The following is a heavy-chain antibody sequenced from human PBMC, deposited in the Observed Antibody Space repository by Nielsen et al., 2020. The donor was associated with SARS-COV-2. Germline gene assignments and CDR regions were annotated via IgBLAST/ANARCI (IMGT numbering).Heavy chain of an antibody. V-gene: IGHV3-21*01. D-gene: IGHD6-19*01. CDR2: ISSSSSYI. Sequence: GESLKISCAASGFTFSSYSMNWVRQAPGKGLEWVSSISSSSSYIYYADSVKGRFTISRDNAKNSLYLQMNSLRAEDTAVYYCARALAMAPSVDYWGQGTLVTVSS. CDR3: ARALAMAPSVDY. CDR1: GFTFSSYS. J-gene: IGHJ4*02.